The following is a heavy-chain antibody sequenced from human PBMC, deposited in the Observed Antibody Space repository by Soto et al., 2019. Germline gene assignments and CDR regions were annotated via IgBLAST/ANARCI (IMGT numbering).Heavy chain of an antibody. CDR3: AREGGTMVRGVRRWFDP. D-gene: IGHD3-10*01. J-gene: IGHJ5*02. Sequence: GASVKLSCKASGGTFSSYARHWVRQAPGQRLEWMGWINAGNGNTKYSQKFQGRVTITRDTSASTAYMELSSLRSEDTAVYYCAREGGTMVRGVRRWFDPWGQGTLVTVSS. CDR1: GGTFSSYA. CDR2: INAGNGNT. V-gene: IGHV1-3*01.